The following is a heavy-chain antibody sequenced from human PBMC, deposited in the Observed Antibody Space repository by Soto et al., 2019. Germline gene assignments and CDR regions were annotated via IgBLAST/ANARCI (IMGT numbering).Heavy chain of an antibody. CDR3: ARYDYGYWYFDL. Sequence: QVQLVQSGAEVKKPGSSVKVSCKASGGTFSSYTISWVRQAPGQGLEWMGRIIPILGIANYAQKFQGRVTITSDKSTSTAYMELSSLRSEDTPVYYCARYDYGYWYFDLWGRGTLVTVSS. CDR1: GGTFSSYT. V-gene: IGHV1-69*02. CDR2: IIPILGIA. D-gene: IGHD4-17*01. J-gene: IGHJ2*01.